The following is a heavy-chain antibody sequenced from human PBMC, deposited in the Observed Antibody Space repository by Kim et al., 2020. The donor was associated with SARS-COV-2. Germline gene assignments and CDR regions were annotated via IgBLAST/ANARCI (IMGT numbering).Heavy chain of an antibody. Sequence: YYVDSVRGRFTISRDNAKNSLYLQMNSLRAEVRAVYYCARGNSPTDYFFDYWGQGTLVTVSS. V-gene: IGHV3-7*01. D-gene: IGHD2-21*01. CDR3: ARGNSPTDYFFDY. J-gene: IGHJ4*02.